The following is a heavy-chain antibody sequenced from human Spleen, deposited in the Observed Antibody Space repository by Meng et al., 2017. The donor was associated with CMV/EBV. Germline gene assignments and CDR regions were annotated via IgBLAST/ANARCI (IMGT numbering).Heavy chain of an antibody. J-gene: IGHJ3*02. Sequence: GESLKISCAASGFTFSPYSMNWVRQAPGKGLEWVASISSSSTYIYYVDSVKGRFTISRDNAKNSLYLQMNSLRVEDTAVYYCAKLESPIVYEKIFDIWGQGTMVTVSS. CDR3: AKLESPIVYEKIFDI. CDR1: GFTFSPYS. V-gene: IGHV3-21*01. CDR2: ISSSSTYI. D-gene: IGHD2/OR15-2a*01.